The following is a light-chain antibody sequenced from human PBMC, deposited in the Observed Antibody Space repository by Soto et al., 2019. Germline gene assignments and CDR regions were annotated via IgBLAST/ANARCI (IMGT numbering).Light chain of an antibody. Sequence: DIQMTPSRSSLSASVVYRVTITCRSSQSITNRLAWYQQKPGKAPKVLIYDASNLESGVPSRFSGSGSGKEFILTINSLQPDDFATYYCQHYGGMWAFGQGTKVDIK. J-gene: IGKJ1*01. CDR2: DAS. CDR3: QHYGGMWA. CDR1: QSITNR. V-gene: IGKV1-5*01.